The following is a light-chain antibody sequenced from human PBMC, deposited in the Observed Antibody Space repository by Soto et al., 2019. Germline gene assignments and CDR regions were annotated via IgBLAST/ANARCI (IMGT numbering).Light chain of an antibody. CDR2: GAS. CDR1: QSISSY. CDR3: QQYNNWPGT. J-gene: IGKJ1*01. V-gene: IGKV3-15*01. Sequence: EIEMTQSPATLSVSPGERATLSCRASQSISSYVAWYQKKPGQAPRLLIDGASTRASGPPARCSGRWSRTEFILTISSLQSEFFAFYYWQQYNNWPGTFGQGTKVDIK.